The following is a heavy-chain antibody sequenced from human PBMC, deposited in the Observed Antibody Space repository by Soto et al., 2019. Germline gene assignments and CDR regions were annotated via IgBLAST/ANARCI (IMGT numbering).Heavy chain of an antibody. Sequence: GGSLRLSCAGSGFTFGSDWMTWVRQTPGKGLEWVANINRGGSERYYVDSVKGRFTISRDNAKNSLYLQMNSLRVEDTAVYYCTRDLDTSGFPPISEYWGQGTQVTVTA. CDR2: INRGGSER. V-gene: IGHV3-7*03. CDR1: GFTFGSDW. J-gene: IGHJ4*02. CDR3: TRDLDTSGFPPISEY. D-gene: IGHD3-22*01.